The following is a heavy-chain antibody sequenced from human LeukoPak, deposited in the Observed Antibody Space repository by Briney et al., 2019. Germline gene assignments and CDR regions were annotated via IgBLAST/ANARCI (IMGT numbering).Heavy chain of an antibody. CDR3: ARVDHYYDSSGYVFDY. CDR1: GGSISSYY. CDR2: IYYSGST. Sequence: SETLSLTCTVSGGSISSYYWNWIRQPPGKGLEWIGYIYYSGSTNYNPSLKSRVTIPVDTSKNQFSLKLSSVTAADTAVYYCARVDHYYDSSGYVFDYWGQGTLVTVSS. J-gene: IGHJ4*02. V-gene: IGHV4-59*08. D-gene: IGHD3-22*01.